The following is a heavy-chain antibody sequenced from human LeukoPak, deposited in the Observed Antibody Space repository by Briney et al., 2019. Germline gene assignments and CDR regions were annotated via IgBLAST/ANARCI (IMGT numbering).Heavy chain of an antibody. D-gene: IGHD7-27*01. CDR2: IKQDGSEK. J-gene: IGHJ4*02. CDR3: AKTGGSVYYFDY. V-gene: IGHV3-7*01. Sequence: GGSLRLSCAASGFTFSSYWMSWVRQAPGEGLELVANIKQDGSEKYYVDSVKGRFTISRDSSKNTLYLQMNSLRAEDTAVYYCAKTGGSVYYFDYWGQGTLVTVSS. CDR1: GFTFSSYW.